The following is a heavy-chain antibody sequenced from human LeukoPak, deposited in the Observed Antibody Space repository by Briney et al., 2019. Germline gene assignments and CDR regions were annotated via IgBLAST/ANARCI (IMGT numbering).Heavy chain of an antibody. D-gene: IGHD3-9*01. J-gene: IGHJ4*02. CDR3: ATEIRTYYDILTGQRRD. Sequence: GASVTVSCKVSGYTLTELSMHWVRQAPGKGLEWMGGFDPEDGETIYAQKFQGRVTMTEDTSTDTAYMELSSLRSEDTAVYYCATEIRTYYDILTGQRRDWGQGTLVTVSS. V-gene: IGHV1-24*01. CDR2: FDPEDGET. CDR1: GYTLTELS.